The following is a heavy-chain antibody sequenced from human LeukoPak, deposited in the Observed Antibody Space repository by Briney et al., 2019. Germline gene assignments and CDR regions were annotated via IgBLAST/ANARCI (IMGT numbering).Heavy chain of an antibody. J-gene: IGHJ5*02. Sequence: PGGSLRLSCAASGFTFDDYGMSWVRQAPGKGLEWDSGINWNGGSTGYADSVKGRFTISRDNSKNTLYLQMNSLRAEDTAVYYCAREDYGSGLPLFDPWGLGTLVTVSS. CDR3: AREDYGSGLPLFDP. V-gene: IGHV3-20*04. CDR1: GFTFDDYG. D-gene: IGHD3-10*01. CDR2: INWNGGST.